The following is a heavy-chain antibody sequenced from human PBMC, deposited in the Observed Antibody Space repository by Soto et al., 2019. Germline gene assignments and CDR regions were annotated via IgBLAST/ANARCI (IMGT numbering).Heavy chain of an antibody. V-gene: IGHV1-8*01. CDR2: MNPNSGNT. J-gene: IGHJ5*02. Sequence: ASVKVSCKASGYTFTSYDINWVRQATGQGXEWMGWMNPNSGNTGYAQKFQGRVTMTRNTSISTAYMELSSLRSEDTAVYYCARGPPYYDILTGYQNWFDPWGQGTLVTVSS. CDR3: ARGPPYYDILTGYQNWFDP. CDR1: GYTFTSYD. D-gene: IGHD3-9*01.